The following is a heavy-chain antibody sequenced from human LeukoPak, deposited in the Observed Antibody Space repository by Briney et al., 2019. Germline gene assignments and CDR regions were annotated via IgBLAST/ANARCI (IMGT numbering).Heavy chain of an antibody. CDR1: GFTFGDYA. D-gene: IGHD6-13*01. CDR3: TREGIAAVWSLFDY. CDR2: IRRKAYGGTT. Sequence: GGSLRLSCTASGFTFGDYAMSWFRQAPGKGLEWVGFIRRKAYGGTTEYAASVKGRFTISRDDSKSIAYLQMNSLKTEDTAVYYCTREGIAAVWSLFDYWGQGTLVTVSS. V-gene: IGHV3-49*03. J-gene: IGHJ4*02.